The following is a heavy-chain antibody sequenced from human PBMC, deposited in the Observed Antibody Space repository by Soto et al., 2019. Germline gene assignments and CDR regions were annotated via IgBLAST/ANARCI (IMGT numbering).Heavy chain of an antibody. CDR3: ARDPRYYYGSGSSPGDY. V-gene: IGHV1-18*01. J-gene: IGHJ4*02. CDR2: ISAYNGNT. Sequence: ASVKVSCKASGYTFTSYGISWVRQAPGQGLEWMGWISAYNGNTNYAQKLQGRVTMTTDTSTSTAYMELRSLRSDDTAVYYCARDPRYYYGSGSSPGDYWGQGTLVTVSS. CDR1: GYTFTSYG. D-gene: IGHD3-10*01.